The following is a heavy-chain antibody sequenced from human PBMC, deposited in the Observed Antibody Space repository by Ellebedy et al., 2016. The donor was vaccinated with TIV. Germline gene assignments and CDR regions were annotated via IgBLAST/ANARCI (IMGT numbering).Heavy chain of an antibody. CDR3: ARDMAWGNERMNDAFDI. CDR1: GFTFTSYS. V-gene: IGHV3-48*04. D-gene: IGHD7-27*01. J-gene: IGHJ3*02. Sequence: GGSLRLSCTASGFTFTSYSMNWVRQAPGKGLEWVSYISGSSLTKFYADSVKGRFTISRDNAESSVFLQMDSLRVEDTAVYYCARDMAWGNERMNDAFDIWGQGTMVIVSS. CDR2: ISGSSLTK.